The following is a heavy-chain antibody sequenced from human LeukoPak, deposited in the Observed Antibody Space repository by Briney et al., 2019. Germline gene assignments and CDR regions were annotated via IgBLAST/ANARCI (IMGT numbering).Heavy chain of an antibody. CDR2: RNPNSGNT. D-gene: IGHD3-3*01. CDR3: VRTAGIFWSGAYYFDS. Sequence: ASVKVSCKASGDTFTSYDVNWVRQATGQGLEWMGWRNPNSGNTGYAQKFQGRVTMTRNTSINTAYMEVSSLRSEDTAVYYCVRTAGIFWSGAYYFDSWGQGTLVTVSS. V-gene: IGHV1-8*01. J-gene: IGHJ4*02. CDR1: GDTFTSYD.